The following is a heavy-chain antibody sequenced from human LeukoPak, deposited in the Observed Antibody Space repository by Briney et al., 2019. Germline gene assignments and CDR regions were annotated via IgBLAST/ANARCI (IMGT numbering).Heavy chain of an antibody. J-gene: IGHJ4*02. Sequence: SQTLSLSCAISVDSVSGNSAAWNWIRHSPSSGLEWLGRTYFMFKWYTDSAVSVECRIIINTDTSQNQCSLRLNSVTPEHTAMYLCARGASSSYSSSWCFYYWGQGTQVIVSS. CDR1: VDSVSGNSAA. D-gene: IGHD6-13*01. V-gene: IGHV6-1*01. CDR2: TYFMFKWYT. CDR3: ARGASSSYSSSWCFYY.